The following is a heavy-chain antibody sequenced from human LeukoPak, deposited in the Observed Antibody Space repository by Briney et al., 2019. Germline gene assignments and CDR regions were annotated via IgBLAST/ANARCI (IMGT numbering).Heavy chain of an antibody. CDR3: ARDRGGYYDFWSGYYGTTEGFDP. D-gene: IGHD3-3*01. CDR1: GYTFTSYY. J-gene: IGHJ5*02. CDR2: INPSGGST. Sequence: ASVKVFCKASGYTFTSYYMHWVRQAPGQGLEWMGIINPSGGSTSYAQKFQGRVTMTRDTSTSTVYMELSSLRSEDTAVYYCARDRGGYYDFWSGYYGTTEGFDPWGQGTLVTVSS. V-gene: IGHV1-46*01.